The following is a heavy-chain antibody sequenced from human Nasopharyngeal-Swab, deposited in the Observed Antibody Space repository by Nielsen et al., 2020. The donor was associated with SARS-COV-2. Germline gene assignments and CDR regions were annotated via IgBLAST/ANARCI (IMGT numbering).Heavy chain of an antibody. CDR3: TTGGVGYYDSSGYYFGY. D-gene: IGHD3-22*01. V-gene: IGHV3-15*01. J-gene: IGHJ4*02. CDR1: GFTFSNAW. Sequence: SCAASGFTFSNAWMSWVRQAPGKGLEWVGRIKSKTDGGTTDYAAPVKGRFTISRDDSKNTLYLQMNSLKTEDTAVYYCTTGGVGYYDSSGYYFGYWGQGTLVTVSS. CDR2: IKSKTDGGTT.